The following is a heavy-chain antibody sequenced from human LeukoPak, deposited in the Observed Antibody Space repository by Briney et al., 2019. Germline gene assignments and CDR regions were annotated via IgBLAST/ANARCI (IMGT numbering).Heavy chain of an antibody. V-gene: IGHV3-48*04. Sequence: GGSLRLSCAASGFTFSSYSMNWVRQAPGKGLEWVSYISSSSSTIYYADSVKGRFTISRDNAKNSLYLQMNSLRAEDTAVYYCATAAAAGTLYYYYYYMDVWGKGTTVTVSS. CDR1: GFTFSSYS. J-gene: IGHJ6*03. CDR3: ATAAAAGTLYYYYYYMDV. D-gene: IGHD6-13*01. CDR2: ISSSSSTI.